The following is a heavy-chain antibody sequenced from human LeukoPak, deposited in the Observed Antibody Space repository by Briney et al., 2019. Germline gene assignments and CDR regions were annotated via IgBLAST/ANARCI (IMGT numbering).Heavy chain of an antibody. J-gene: IGHJ6*03. CDR2: INHSGST. CDR3: ARQPSYGSGTRYYYYYMDV. V-gene: IGHV4-34*01. CDR1: GGSFSGYY. D-gene: IGHD3-10*01. Sequence: SESLSLTCAVYGGSFSGYYWSWIRQPPGKGLEWIGEINHSGSTNYNPSLKSRVTISVDTSKNQFSLKLSSVTAADTAVYYCARQPSYGSGTRYYYYYMDVWGKGTTVTISS.